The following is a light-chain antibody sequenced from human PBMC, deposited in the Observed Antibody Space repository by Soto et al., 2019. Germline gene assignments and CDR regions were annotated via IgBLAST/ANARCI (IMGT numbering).Light chain of an antibody. CDR3: QESYSYPQFT. Sequence: DIQMTQSRSSLSASVGDRVTITCRASQNIGSYLNWYQHKPGIAPKLLIYAASSLQSGVPSRFSGSGSGTDFTLTISGLQPEDFATYYCQESYSYPQFTFGPGTKVDIK. CDR2: AAS. CDR1: QNIGSY. V-gene: IGKV1-39*01. J-gene: IGKJ3*01.